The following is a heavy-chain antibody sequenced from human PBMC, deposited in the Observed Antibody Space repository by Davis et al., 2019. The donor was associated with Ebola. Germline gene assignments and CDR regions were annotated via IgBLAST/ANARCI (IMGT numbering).Heavy chain of an antibody. J-gene: IGHJ4*02. V-gene: IGHV3-66*01. D-gene: IGHD5-18*01. Sequence: GESLKISCAASGFIFSSYTMNWVRQAPGKGLEWVSVIYSGGSTYYADSVKGRFTVSRDSSKNTLFLQMNSLRAEDTAVYYCASDFIVTEDYWGQGTLVTVSS. CDR3: ASDFIVTEDY. CDR1: GFIFSSYT. CDR2: IYSGGST.